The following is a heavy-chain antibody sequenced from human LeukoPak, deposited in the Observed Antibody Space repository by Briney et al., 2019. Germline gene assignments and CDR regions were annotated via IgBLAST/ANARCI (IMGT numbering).Heavy chain of an antibody. CDR2: FYTGGST. CDR3: ARGDGYNFFDH. Sequence: GGSLRLSCAVSGFTVSNYYMSWVRQAPGKGLEWVSVFYTGGSTYYADSVKGRFTISRDNSKNTLYLQMNSLRAEDTAVYYCARGDGYNFFDHWGQGTLVTVSS. J-gene: IGHJ4*02. D-gene: IGHD5-24*01. CDR1: GFTVSNYY. V-gene: IGHV3-53*01.